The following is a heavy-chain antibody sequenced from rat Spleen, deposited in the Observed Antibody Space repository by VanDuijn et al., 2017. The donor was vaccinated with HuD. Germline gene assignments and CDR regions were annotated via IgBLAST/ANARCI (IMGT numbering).Heavy chain of an antibody. V-gene: IGHV5S13*01. CDR2: ISTGGGNT. D-gene: IGHD1-11*01. CDR3: ARPTEGIAWFVY. Sequence: EVQLVDSGGGLVQPGRSLKLSCAASGFTFSSFPMAWVRQAPTKGLEWVATISTGGGNTYYRDSVKGRFTISRDNAKNTLYLQMDSLRSEDTATYYCARPTEGIAWFVYWGQGTLVTVSS. CDR1: GFTFSSFP. J-gene: IGHJ3*01.